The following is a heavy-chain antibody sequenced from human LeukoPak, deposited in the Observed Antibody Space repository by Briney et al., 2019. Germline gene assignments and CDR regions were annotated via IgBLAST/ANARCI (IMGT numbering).Heavy chain of an antibody. CDR1: GFTFSYYW. CDR2: INQDGSEK. CDR3: ARAHTYDYDSSGLH. J-gene: IGHJ4*02. Sequence: GGSLRLSCAASGFTFSYYWMTWVRQAPGKGLEWVANINQDGSEKNYVDSVKGRFTISRDNAKKSQYLQMNSLRADDTAVYYCARAHTYDYDSSGLHWGQGTLVTVSS. D-gene: IGHD3-22*01. V-gene: IGHV3-7*01.